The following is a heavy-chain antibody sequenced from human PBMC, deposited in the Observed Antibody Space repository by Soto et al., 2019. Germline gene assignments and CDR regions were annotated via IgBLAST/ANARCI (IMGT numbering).Heavy chain of an antibody. CDR3: ARAPTIYCSSNSCYADWYFDL. CDR1: GYTFTSYG. V-gene: IGHV1-18*01. J-gene: IGHJ2*01. Sequence: QVQLVQSGAEVKKPGASVKVSCKASGYTFTSYGISWVRQAPGQGLEWMGWISAYNGNTNYAQKLQGRVTMTTDTSTSTAYMELRSLRSDDTAVYYCARAPTIYCSSNSCYADWYFDLWGRGTLVTVSS. CDR2: ISAYNGNT. D-gene: IGHD2-2*01.